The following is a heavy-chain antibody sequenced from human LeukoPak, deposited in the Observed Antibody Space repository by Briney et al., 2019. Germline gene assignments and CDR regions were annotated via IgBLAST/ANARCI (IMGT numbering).Heavy chain of an antibody. J-gene: IGHJ5*02. CDR1: EFTFSTFV. V-gene: IGHV3-23*01. CDR3: AKTRNLST. CDR2: IDGSGSRT. Sequence: GGSLRLSCGAPEFTFSTFVMTWGRPAPGKGLEWVSSIDGSGSRTFYADSVKGRFTISRDNSKNMLYLHMNTLRADDTALYYCAKTRNLSTWGQGTLVTVSS.